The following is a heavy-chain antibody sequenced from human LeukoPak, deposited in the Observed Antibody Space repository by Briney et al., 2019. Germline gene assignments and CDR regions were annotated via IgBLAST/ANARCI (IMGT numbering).Heavy chain of an antibody. CDR1: GGSISSYY. CDR3: ARWGYSYGADAFDI. J-gene: IGHJ3*02. CDR2: IYYSGST. D-gene: IGHD5-18*01. V-gene: IGHV4-59*01. Sequence: SETLSLTCTVSGGSISSYYWSWIRQPPGKGLEWIGYIYYSGSTNYNPSLKSRVTISVDTSKNQFSLKLSSVTAAVTAVYYCARWGYSYGADAFDIWGQGTMVTVSS.